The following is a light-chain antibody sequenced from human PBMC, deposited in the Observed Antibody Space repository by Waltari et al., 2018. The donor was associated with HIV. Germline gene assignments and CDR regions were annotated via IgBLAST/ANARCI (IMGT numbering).Light chain of an antibody. CDR3: SSYTTFSTPVV. J-gene: IGLJ2*01. CDR2: EVN. Sequence: QSALTQPASVSGSPGQSITISCTGTSSDVPFYNYVSLYQLHQGKAPKLIIYEVNNRPSGVSNRFSGSKSDNTASLTISGLQAEDEADYYCSSYTTFSTPVVFGGGTKLTVL. CDR1: SSDVPFYNY. V-gene: IGLV2-14*01.